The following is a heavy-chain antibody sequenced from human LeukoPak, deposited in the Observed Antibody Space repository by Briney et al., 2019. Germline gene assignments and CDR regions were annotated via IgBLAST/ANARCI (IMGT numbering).Heavy chain of an antibody. J-gene: IGHJ4*02. D-gene: IGHD3-3*01. V-gene: IGHV4-30-4*01. Sequence: PSQTLSLTYTVSGGSISSGDYYWSWIRQPPGKGLEWIGYIYYSGSTYYNPSLKSRVTISVDTSKNQFSLKLSSVTAADTAVYYCARDTTIFGGFDYWGQGTLVTVSS. CDR2: IYYSGST. CDR3: ARDTTIFGGFDY. CDR1: GGSISSGDYY.